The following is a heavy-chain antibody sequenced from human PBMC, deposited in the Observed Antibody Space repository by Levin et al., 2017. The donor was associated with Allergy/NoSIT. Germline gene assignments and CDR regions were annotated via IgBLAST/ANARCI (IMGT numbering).Heavy chain of an antibody. CDR2: IIPMFGIT. CDR1: GGSHSSYA. D-gene: IGHD3-10*01. J-gene: IGHJ3*02. Sequence: GASVKVSCKASGGSHSSYAITWVRQAPGQGLEWMGRIIPMFGITRYGQKFQGRLTITADKSTDTAHMELSSLRFEDTAMYYCARGGVGGPDAFDMWGRGTMVTVSS. V-gene: IGHV1-69*04. CDR3: ARGGVGGPDAFDM.